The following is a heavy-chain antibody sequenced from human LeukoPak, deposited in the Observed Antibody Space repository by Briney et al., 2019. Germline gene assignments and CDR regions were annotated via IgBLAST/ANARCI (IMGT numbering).Heavy chain of an antibody. Sequence: GGSLRLSCAASGLTFRNYGMHWVRQAPGKGLEWVAFIWYDGSNKYYVDSVKGRFTISRDNSKNTLYLQMSSLRVDDTAVYYCATDRSNSWVDYWGLGTLVTVAS. J-gene: IGHJ4*02. CDR2: IWYDGSNK. V-gene: IGHV3-30*02. CDR1: GLTFRNYG. D-gene: IGHD6-19*01. CDR3: ATDRSNSWVDY.